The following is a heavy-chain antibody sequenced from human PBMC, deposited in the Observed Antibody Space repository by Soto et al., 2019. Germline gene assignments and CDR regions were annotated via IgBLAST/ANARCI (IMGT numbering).Heavy chain of an antibody. Sequence: GGSLSLSCVASGFTFSGDGMVWVRQAPGKGLEWVITISPDGRNEHYADSVKGRFTVSRDNSKNTLYLQMDSLRDEDTAVYYCTRGGTPYFDYWGQGTLVTVSS. CDR3: TRGGTPYFDY. V-gene: IGHV3-30*03. CDR2: ISPDGRNE. J-gene: IGHJ4*02. D-gene: IGHD1-1*01. CDR1: GFTFSGDG.